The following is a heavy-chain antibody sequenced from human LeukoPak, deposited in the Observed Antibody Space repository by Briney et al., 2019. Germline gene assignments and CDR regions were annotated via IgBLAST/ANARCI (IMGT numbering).Heavy chain of an antibody. Sequence: SETLSLTCTVSGVSITSPHYYWGWIRQPPGKGLEWIGSIYYSGRTYYNPSLQSRVTIATDAAKFQFSLKLSSVTAADTAVYYCARRPLGYCGGDCYSVVAFDIWGQGTMVTVSS. D-gene: IGHD2-21*02. CDR3: ARRPLGYCGGDCYSVVAFDI. J-gene: IGHJ3*02. CDR1: GVSITSPHYY. V-gene: IGHV4-39*01. CDR2: IYYSGRT.